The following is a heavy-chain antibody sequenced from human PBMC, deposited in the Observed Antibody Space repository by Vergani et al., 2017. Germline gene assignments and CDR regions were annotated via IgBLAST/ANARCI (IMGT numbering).Heavy chain of an antibody. CDR2: IYYSGST. D-gene: IGHD2-21*02. CDR1: NDSVSNTFYY. V-gene: IGHV4-39*01. CDR3: ARVGHLVAVTGEGPSLDL. Sequence: QVQLQESGPGLVKPSETLSLTCTVSNDSVSNTFYYWGWIRQTPGKGLEWIGSIYYSGSTYYNPSLESRVTMSVDTSKSQLSLKLSSVTAADTAVYYCARVGHLVAVTGEGPSLDLWGRGTLVTVSS. J-gene: IGHJ2*01.